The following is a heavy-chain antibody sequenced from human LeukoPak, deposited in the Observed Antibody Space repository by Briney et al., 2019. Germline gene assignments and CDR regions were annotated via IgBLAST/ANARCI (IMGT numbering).Heavy chain of an antibody. J-gene: IGHJ4*02. CDR2: ISHDGSNK. Sequence: PGGSLRLSCAASGFTFSSYAMHWVRQAPGKGLEWVAVISHDGSNKYYTDSVKGRFTFSRDNSKNTLYLRTNSLRAEDTAVYYCARDVYMGMDSSGFLSHWGQGTLVTVSS. D-gene: IGHD3-22*01. V-gene: IGHV3-30-3*01. CDR3: ARDVYMGMDSSGFLSH. CDR1: GFTFSSYA.